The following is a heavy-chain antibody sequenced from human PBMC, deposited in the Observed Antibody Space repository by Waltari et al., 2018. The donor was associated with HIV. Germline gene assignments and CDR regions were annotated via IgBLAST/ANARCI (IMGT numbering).Heavy chain of an antibody. D-gene: IGHD3-10*01. J-gene: IGHJ4*02. CDR3: ARGRGGPDY. V-gene: IGHV3-30*01. CDR2: ISYDGNEK. CDR1: GFPFSTYA. Sequence: QVPLVESGGGVVQPGRSLRLSCAVPGFPFSTYAMHWVRQAPGKGLEWVAVISYDGNEKYYADSVKGRFTISRGNSRNTLYLQMNSLRGEDTAVYYCARGRGGPDYWGQGTLVTVSS.